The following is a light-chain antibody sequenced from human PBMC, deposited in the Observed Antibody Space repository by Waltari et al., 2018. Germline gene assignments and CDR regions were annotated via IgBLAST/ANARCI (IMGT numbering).Light chain of an antibody. V-gene: IGLV3-19*01. CDR3: LSRDISSTRF. J-gene: IGLJ2*01. CDR2: GQD. Sequence: SSELTQDPTVSVALGQTVRITCQGDSLRRDSASWYQQRPGQAPVLVFDGQDNRPSGIPDRFSGSTSGDTATLTITGTQAEDEADYCLSRDISSTRFFGGGTRLTV. CDR1: SLRRDS.